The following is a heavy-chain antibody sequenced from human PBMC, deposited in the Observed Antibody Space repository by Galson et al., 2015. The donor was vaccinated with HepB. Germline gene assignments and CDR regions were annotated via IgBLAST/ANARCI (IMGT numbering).Heavy chain of an antibody. CDR2: INSDGSST. V-gene: IGHV3-74*01. CDR1: GFTFSSYW. J-gene: IGHJ4*02. CDR3: ARADLDIRTTVNSFDF. D-gene: IGHD4-17*01. Sequence: SLRLSCAASGFTFSSYWLHWVRQAPGKGLVWVSRINSDGSSTNYADSVKGRFTISRDNAKNTLYLQLTSLTAEDTAVYYCARADLDIRTTVNSFDFWGQGTLVTVSS.